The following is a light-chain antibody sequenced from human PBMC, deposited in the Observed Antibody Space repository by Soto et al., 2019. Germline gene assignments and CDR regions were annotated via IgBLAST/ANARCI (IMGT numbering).Light chain of an antibody. J-gene: IGKJ1*01. Sequence: EIVLTQSPGTLSLSPGERATLSCRASQSVSNYLAWYQQKPGQAPRLLISGASSRATDIPDRFSGSGSGTDFTLTISRLEPEDFAVYYCQQYGSYRTFGQGTKVEIK. CDR1: QSVSNY. CDR2: GAS. V-gene: IGKV3-20*01. CDR3: QQYGSYRT.